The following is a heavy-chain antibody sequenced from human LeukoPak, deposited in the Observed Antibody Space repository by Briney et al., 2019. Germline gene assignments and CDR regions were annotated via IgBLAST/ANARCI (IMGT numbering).Heavy chain of an antibody. Sequence: SETLSLTCAVYGGSFSGYYWSWIRQPPGKGLEWIGEINHSGSTNYNPSLKSRVTISVDTSKNQFSLKLGSATAADTAVYYCAREFGGYSSSSQIDYWGQGTLVTVSS. CDR3: AREFGGYSSSSQIDY. CDR1: GGSFSGYY. J-gene: IGHJ4*02. V-gene: IGHV4-34*01. D-gene: IGHD6-6*01. CDR2: INHSGST.